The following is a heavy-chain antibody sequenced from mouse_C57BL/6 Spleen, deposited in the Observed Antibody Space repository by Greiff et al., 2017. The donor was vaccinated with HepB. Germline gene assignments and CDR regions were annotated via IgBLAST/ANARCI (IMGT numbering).Heavy chain of an antibody. CDR2: ISSGGDYI. V-gene: IGHV5-9-1*02. Sequence: EVQRVESGEGLVKPGGSLKLSCAASGFTFSSYAMSWVRQTPEKRLEWVAYISSGGDYIYYADTVKGRFTISRDNARNTLYLQMSSLKSEDTAMYYCTRDHYYGSSGYYFDYWGQGTTLTVSS. CDR1: GFTFSSYA. D-gene: IGHD1-1*01. CDR3: TRDHYYGSSGYYFDY. J-gene: IGHJ2*01.